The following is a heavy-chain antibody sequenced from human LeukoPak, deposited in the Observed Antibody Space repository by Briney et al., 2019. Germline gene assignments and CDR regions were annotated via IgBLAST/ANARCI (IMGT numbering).Heavy chain of an antibody. CDR1: GGSISSSSYY. J-gene: IGHJ3*02. V-gene: IGHV4-39*01. CDR3: ARARKQQLYFDAFDI. D-gene: IGHD6-13*01. Sequence: SETLSLTCTVSGGSISSSSYYWGWIRQPPGKGLEWIGSIYYSGSTYYNPSLKGRVTISVDTSKNQFSLKLSSVPAADTAVYHCARARKQQLYFDAFDIWGQGTMVTVSS. CDR2: IYYSGST.